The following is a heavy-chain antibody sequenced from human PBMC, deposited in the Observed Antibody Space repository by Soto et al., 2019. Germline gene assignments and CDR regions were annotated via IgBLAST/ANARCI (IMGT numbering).Heavy chain of an antibody. CDR3: ARERVVGAATSYFGMDV. CDR1: GFTFSDYH. V-gene: IGHV3-11*01. CDR2: VSNSGGTK. J-gene: IGHJ6*02. Sequence: GGSLRLSCAASGFTFSDYHMSWIRQAPGKGLEWVSYVSNSGGTKDYADSVKGRFTISRDNAKNSLYLQMNSLRVEDTAVYCCARERVVGAATSYFGMDVWGQGTTVTVSS. D-gene: IGHD2-15*01.